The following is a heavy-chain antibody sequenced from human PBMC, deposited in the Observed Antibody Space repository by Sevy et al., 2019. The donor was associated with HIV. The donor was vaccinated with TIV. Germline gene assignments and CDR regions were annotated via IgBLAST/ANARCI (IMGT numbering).Heavy chain of an antibody. CDR3: VKSWRQLVEGAYFQH. V-gene: IGHV3-64D*06. CDR2: ISSNGGST. Sequence: GGSLRLSCSASGFTFSSYAMHWVRQAPGKGLEYVSAISSNGGSTYYADYVKGRFTISRDNFKKTLYLQMGSLRAEGTAVYYCVKSWRQLVEGAYFQHWGQGTLVTVSS. J-gene: IGHJ1*01. CDR1: GFTFSSYA. D-gene: IGHD6-13*01.